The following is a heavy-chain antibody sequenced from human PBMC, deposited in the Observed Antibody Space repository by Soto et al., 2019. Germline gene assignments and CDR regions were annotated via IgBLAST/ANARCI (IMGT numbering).Heavy chain of an antibody. J-gene: IGHJ4*02. Sequence: GGSLRLSCAASGFTFSSYGMHWVRQAPGKGLEWVAVISYDGSNKYYADSVKGRFTISRDNSKNTLYLQMNSLRAEDTAVYYCAKVRGLYSSSWYDGPQTWGQGTLVTVSS. D-gene: IGHD6-13*01. V-gene: IGHV3-30*18. CDR3: AKVRGLYSSSWYDGPQT. CDR2: ISYDGSNK. CDR1: GFTFSSYG.